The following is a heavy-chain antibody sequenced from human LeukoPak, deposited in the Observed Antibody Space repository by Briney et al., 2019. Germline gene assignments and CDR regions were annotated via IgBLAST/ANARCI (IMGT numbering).Heavy chain of an antibody. D-gene: IGHD1-1*01. J-gene: IGHJ4*02. V-gene: IGHV3-74*01. CDR1: GFTFSNYW. CDR3: ARFTTGDF. Sequence: GGSLRLSCAASGFTFSNYWMHWVRQAPGKGLVWVSRISGDGSTTSYADSVKGRFTISRDNAKNTPFLQMSSLRAEDTAVYYCARFTTGDFWGQGTLVTVSS. CDR2: ISGDGSTT.